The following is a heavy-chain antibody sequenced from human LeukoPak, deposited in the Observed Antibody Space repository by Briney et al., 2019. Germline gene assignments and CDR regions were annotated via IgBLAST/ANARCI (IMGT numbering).Heavy chain of an antibody. CDR3: ARRCMSGYCSSGGPMDDY. CDR2: IYPADSDT. V-gene: IGHV5-51*01. J-gene: IGHJ4*02. CDR1: GYSSTRYW. Sequence: GESLKISCKGSGYSSTRYWIGWVRQMPETGLEWMGVIYPADSDTTYNPSFQGQVTISVDRSINTAYLQWSSLKASDTAMYYCARRCMSGYCSSGGPMDDYWGQGTLVTVSS. D-gene: IGHD2-15*01.